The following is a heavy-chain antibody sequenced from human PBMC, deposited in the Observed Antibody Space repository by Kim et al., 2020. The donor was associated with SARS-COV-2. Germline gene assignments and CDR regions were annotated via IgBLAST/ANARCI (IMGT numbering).Heavy chain of an antibody. CDR1: GFTFSDYA. CDR3: TRGARHRAMDV. CDR2: VRGKAYGGTT. V-gene: IGHV3-49*04. D-gene: IGHD1-1*01. J-gene: IGHJ6*02. Sequence: GGSLRLSCLGSGFTFSDYAMSWVRLAPGKGLEWVGFVRGKAYGGTTEYAASVKGRFTISRDDSKSIAYLQMNSLKTDDTAVYYCTRGARHRAMDVWGQGTTVTVSS.